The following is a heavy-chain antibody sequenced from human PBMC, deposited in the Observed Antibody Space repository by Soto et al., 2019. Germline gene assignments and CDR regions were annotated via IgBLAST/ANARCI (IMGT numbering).Heavy chain of an antibody. V-gene: IGHV5-51*01. CDR2: IFPGESDT. CDR1: GYSFTSHW. CDR3: VRSPSGLLAFDY. J-gene: IGHJ4*02. D-gene: IGHD2-15*01. Sequence: GESLKISCKGSGYSFTSHWIGWVRQMPGKGLECMGIIFPGESDTRYSPSFQGQVTISADKSTNTAYLQWSSLKASDTAVYYCVRSPSGLLAFDYWGQGTLVTVSS.